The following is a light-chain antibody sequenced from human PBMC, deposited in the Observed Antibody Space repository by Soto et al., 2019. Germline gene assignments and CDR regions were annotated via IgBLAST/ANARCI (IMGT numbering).Light chain of an antibody. V-gene: IGKV3-11*01. CDR1: QSISSD. J-gene: IGKJ5*01. CDR3: QQRSNLIT. CDR2: DAS. Sequence: EIVLTQSPATLSLSPGERATLTCKASQSISSDLAWYQQKPGQAPRLLIYDASNRASGIPGRLSGSGCRTDFTLTSSSMEPEDFAVYYCQQRSNLITFGQGTRLEIK.